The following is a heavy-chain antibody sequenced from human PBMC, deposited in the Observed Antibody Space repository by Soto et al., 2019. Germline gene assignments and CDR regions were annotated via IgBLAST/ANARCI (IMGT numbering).Heavy chain of an antibody. CDR2: ISYDGSNK. CDR1: GFTFSSYG. J-gene: IGHJ4*02. D-gene: IGHD6-13*01. V-gene: IGHV3-30*03. CDR3: ARGASSSSWQLDY. Sequence: GGSLRLSCAASGFTFSSYGMHWVRQAPGKGLEWVAVISYDGSNKYYADSVKGRFTISRDNSKNTLYLQMNSLRAEDTAVYYSARGASSSSWQLDYWGQGTLVTVSS.